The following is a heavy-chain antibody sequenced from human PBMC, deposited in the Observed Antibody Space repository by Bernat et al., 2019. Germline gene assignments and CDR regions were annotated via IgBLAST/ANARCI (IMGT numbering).Heavy chain of an antibody. V-gene: IGHV3-21*01. J-gene: IGHJ6*02. CDR3: ARDWQQLVPLYYYYGMDV. Sequence: EVQLVESGGGLVKPGGSLRLSCVASGFTFSSYSMNWVRQAPGNGLEWVSYISDSNYMYYADWVRCRFTISRDNAKNSLYLQMNSLRAEDTAVYYCARDWQQLVPLYYYYGMDVWGQGTTVTVSS. CDR1: GFTFSSYS. CDR2: ISDSNYM. D-gene: IGHD6-13*01.